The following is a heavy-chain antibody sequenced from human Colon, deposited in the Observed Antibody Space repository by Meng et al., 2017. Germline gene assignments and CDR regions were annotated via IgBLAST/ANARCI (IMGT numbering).Heavy chain of an antibody. CDR2: ISGNTGNP. D-gene: IGHD2-21*02. V-gene: IGHV1-18*01. CDR1: GYTFTSYG. CDR3: ARDLKSSCDGDSRYFDL. Sequence: ASVKISCNVSGYTFTSYGIAWVRQAPGQGLEWVGWISGNTGNPGYAPKFQGRGTMTTDTSTNTAYMEVRSLTSEDTAVYYCARDLKSSCDGDSRYFDLWGRGTLVTVSS. J-gene: IGHJ2*01.